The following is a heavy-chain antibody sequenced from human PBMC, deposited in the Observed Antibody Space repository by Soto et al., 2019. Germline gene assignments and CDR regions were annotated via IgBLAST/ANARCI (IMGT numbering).Heavy chain of an antibody. CDR3: ARDLRLVRGVSGAYYYYGMDV. CDR1: GGSISSGGYY. J-gene: IGHJ6*02. D-gene: IGHD3-10*01. V-gene: IGHV4-31*03. Sequence: QVQLQESGPGLVKPSQTLSLTCTVSGGSISSGGYYWSWIRQHPGKGLEWIGYIYYSGSTYYNPSLKSRVTISVDTSKNQFSLKLRSVTAADTAVYYCARDLRLVRGVSGAYYYYGMDVWGQGTTVTVSS. CDR2: IYYSGST.